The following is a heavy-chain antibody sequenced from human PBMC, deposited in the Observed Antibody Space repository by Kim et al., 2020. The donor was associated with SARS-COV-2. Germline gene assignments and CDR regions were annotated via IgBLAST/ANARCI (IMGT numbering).Heavy chain of an antibody. V-gene: IGHV3-30*18. CDR1: GFTFSSYG. Sequence: GGSLRLSCAASGFTFSSYGMHWVRQAPGKGLEWVAVISYDGSNKYYADSVKGRFTISRDNSKNTLYLQMNSLRAEDTAVYYCAKDGYDILTGYLFDPWGQGTLVTVSS. D-gene: IGHD3-9*01. CDR3: AKDGYDILTGYLFDP. CDR2: ISYDGSNK. J-gene: IGHJ5*02.